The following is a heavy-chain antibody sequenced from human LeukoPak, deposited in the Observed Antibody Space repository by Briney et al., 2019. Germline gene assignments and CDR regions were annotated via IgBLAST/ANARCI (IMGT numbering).Heavy chain of an antibody. CDR3: ARTMVRGVIRINYFDY. CDR2: IYYSGST. D-gene: IGHD3-10*01. CDR1: GGSISSSSYY. Sequence: PSETLSLTCTVSGGSISSSSYYWGWIRQPPGKGLEWIGSIYYSGSTYHNPSLKSRVTISVDTSKNQFSLKLSSVTAADTAVYYCARTMVRGVIRINYFDYWGQGTLVTVSS. V-gene: IGHV4-39*01. J-gene: IGHJ4*02.